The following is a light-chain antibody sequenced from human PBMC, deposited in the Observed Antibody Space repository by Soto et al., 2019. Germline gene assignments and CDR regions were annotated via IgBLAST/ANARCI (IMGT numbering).Light chain of an antibody. V-gene: IGKV3-20*01. CDR3: QQYGNSPIT. Sequence: EIVLTQSPATLSLSPGERATLTCRASQSVSNFLAWYQHKPGQAPRLLIYGTSSRATGIPDRFSGSGSGTDFTLTISRLEPEDFAVYYCQQYGNSPITFGQGTRLEIK. CDR2: GTS. J-gene: IGKJ5*01. CDR1: QSVSNF.